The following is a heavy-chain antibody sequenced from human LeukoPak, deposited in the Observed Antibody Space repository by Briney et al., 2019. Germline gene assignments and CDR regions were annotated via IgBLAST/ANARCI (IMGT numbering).Heavy chain of an antibody. V-gene: IGHV4-39*07. CDR2: IYYSGGT. J-gene: IGHJ4*02. D-gene: IGHD6-19*01. Sequence: PSETLSLTCTVSGGSISSSSYYWGWIRQPPGKGLEWIGSIYYSGGTYYNPSLKSRVTISVDTSKNQFSLKLSSVTAADTAVYYCARVRSSGWYTGYWGQGTLVTVSS. CDR3: ARVRSSGWYTGY. CDR1: GGSISSSSYY.